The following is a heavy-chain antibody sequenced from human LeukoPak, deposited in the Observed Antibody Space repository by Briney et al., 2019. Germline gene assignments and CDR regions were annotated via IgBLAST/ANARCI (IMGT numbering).Heavy chain of an antibody. J-gene: IGHJ6*03. V-gene: IGHV1-8*03. CDR2: MNPNSGNT. CDR1: GYTFTSYD. CDR3: ARVGHYDFWSGPNYYYYYYMDV. Sequence: ASVKVSCKASGYTFTSYDINWVRQATGQGLEWMGWMNPNSGNTGYAQKFQGRVTITRNTSISTAYMELSSLRPEDTAVYYCARVGHYDFWSGPNYYYYYYMDVWGKGTTVTVSS. D-gene: IGHD3-3*01.